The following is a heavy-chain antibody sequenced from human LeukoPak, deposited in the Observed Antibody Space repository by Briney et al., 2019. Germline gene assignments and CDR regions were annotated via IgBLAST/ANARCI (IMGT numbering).Heavy chain of an antibody. J-gene: IGHJ6*04. V-gene: IGHV3-23*01. CDR1: GFTLSTYA. Sequence: GGSLRLSCAASGFTLSTYAMRWVRQTPGKGLEWVAATSSSDAGTYHADSVRGRFTISRDNSKNTLYLQMNSLRAEDTAVYYCAELGITMIGGVWGKGTTVTISS. CDR3: AELGITMIGGV. CDR2: TSSSDAGT. D-gene: IGHD3-10*02.